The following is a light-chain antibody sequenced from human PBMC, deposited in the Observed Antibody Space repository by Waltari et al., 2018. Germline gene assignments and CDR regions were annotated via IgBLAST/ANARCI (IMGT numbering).Light chain of an antibody. J-gene: IGLJ1*01. CDR3: CSYAGLGIYV. Sequence: QSGLTQPASVSGSPGQSIIISCTGTSSDVGNYNLVSWYQQYPGKAPKLIVYEVTKRTSGVSDLFSGSKSGNTASLTIYGLQSEDEADYYCCSYAGLGIYVFGTGTKVTVL. CDR2: EVT. CDR1: SSDVGNYNL. V-gene: IGLV2-23*02.